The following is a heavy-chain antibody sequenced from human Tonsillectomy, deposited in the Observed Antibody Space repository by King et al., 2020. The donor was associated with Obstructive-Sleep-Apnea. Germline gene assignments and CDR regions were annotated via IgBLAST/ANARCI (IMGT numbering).Heavy chain of an antibody. CDR3: TASSRAIAMVRGVVFIRTPSMDV. Sequence: VQLVESGGGLVKSGGSLRLSCAASGFTFSNAWMSWVRQAPGKGLEWVGRIKSKIDGGTTDYAAPVKGRFTILRDDSKNTLYLQMNSLKTEDTAVYYCTASSRAIAMVRGVVFIRTPSMDVWGQGTTVTVSS. J-gene: IGHJ6*02. D-gene: IGHD3-10*01. CDR1: GFTFSNAW. V-gene: IGHV3-15*01. CDR2: IKSKIDGGTT.